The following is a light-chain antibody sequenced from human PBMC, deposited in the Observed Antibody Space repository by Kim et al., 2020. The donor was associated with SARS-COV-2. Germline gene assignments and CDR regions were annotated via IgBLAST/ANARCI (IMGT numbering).Light chain of an antibody. CDR3: QQYGHSPET. CDR2: GAS. V-gene: IGKV3-20*01. CDR1: QSVTADY. Sequence: PGERGTLSCRASQSVTADYLAWYQQKPGQAPRLLIYGASSRVAGIPDRFSGSGSGTDFTLTISRLEPEDFAVYYCQQYGHSPETFGQGTKLE. J-gene: IGKJ2*01.